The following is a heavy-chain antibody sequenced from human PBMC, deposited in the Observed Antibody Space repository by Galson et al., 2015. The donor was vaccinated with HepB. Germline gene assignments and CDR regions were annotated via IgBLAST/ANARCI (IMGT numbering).Heavy chain of an antibody. J-gene: IGHJ4*02. D-gene: IGHD2-15*01. Sequence: SLRLSCAASGFTFSHSGMHWVRQAPGKGLEWVAVISYDGSNKYYADSVKGRFTISRDNAKNSLYLQMNSLRAEDTAVYYCVRTVGDMVVVVAAGFDYWGQGTLGTVSS. CDR3: VRTVGDMVVVVAAGFDY. V-gene: IGHV3-30*03. CDR2: ISYDGSNK. CDR1: GFTFSHSG.